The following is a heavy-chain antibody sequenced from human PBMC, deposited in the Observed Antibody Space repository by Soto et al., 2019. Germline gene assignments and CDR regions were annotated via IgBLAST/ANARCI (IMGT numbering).Heavy chain of an antibody. CDR2: INPNSGGT. Sequence: ASVKVSCKASGYTFTASYIHWVRQAPGQGLEWMGWINPNSGGTNYGQKFQGRVTMTRDTSISTAYMELSSLRSDDTAVYYCARVFPSGWYAEYWGQGTLVTVPQ. CDR1: GYTFTASY. V-gene: IGHV1-2*02. J-gene: IGHJ4*02. D-gene: IGHD6-19*01. CDR3: ARVFPSGWYAEY.